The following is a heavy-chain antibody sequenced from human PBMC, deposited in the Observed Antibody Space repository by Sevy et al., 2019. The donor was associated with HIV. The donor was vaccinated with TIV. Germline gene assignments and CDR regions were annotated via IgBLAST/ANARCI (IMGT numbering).Heavy chain of an antibody. CDR1: GFTFSNDW. Sequence: GESLKISCAASGFTFSNDWMSWVRQAPGKGLEWVSRIKSKTDGGTTDYAAPVKGRFTISRDDSKNTLYLQMNSLKTEDTAVYYCTTYSASYGNYYGMDVWGQGTTVTVSS. CDR2: IKSKTDGGTT. J-gene: IGHJ6*02. V-gene: IGHV3-15*01. CDR3: TTYSASYGNYYGMDV. D-gene: IGHD1-26*01.